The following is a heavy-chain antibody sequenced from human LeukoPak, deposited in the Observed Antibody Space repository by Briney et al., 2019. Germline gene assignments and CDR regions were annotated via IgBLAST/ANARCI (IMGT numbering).Heavy chain of an antibody. J-gene: IGHJ4*02. CDR2: ISAYNGNT. D-gene: IGHD3-10*01. CDR1: GYRFITFD. V-gene: IGHV1-18*01. Sequence: ASVKVSCKTSGYRFITFDINWVRQAPGQGLEWMGWISAYNGNTNYAQKLQGRVTMTTDTSTSTAYMEPRSLRSDDTAVYYCARGHYGSGSYYNTAFDYWGQGTLVTVSS. CDR3: ARGHYGSGSYYNTAFDY.